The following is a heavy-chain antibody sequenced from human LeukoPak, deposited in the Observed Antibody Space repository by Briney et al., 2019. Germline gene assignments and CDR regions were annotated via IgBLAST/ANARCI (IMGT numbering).Heavy chain of an antibody. Sequence: ASVKVSCKASGYTFTSYDINWVRQAPGQGLEWMGWINAKSGGAISAQKFQGRVTMTRDTSISTTHMELSSLTSDDTAVYFCARDRERDVAGFELDYWGQGTLVTVSS. CDR2: INAKSGGA. J-gene: IGHJ4*02. V-gene: IGHV1-2*02. D-gene: IGHD6-19*01. CDR1: GYTFTSYD. CDR3: ARDRERDVAGFELDY.